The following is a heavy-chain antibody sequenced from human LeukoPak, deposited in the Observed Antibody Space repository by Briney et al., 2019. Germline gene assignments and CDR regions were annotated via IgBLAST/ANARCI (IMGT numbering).Heavy chain of an antibody. D-gene: IGHD1-26*01. Sequence: SGGSLRLSCAASGFTFSSYAMSWVRQAPGKGLEWVSAISGSGGSTYYADSVKGRFTISRDNSKNTLYLQMNSLRAEDTAVYYCAKTRPKWELLRVFHDYRGLGTLVTVSS. CDR2: ISGSGGST. CDR3: AKTRPKWELLRVFHDY. CDR1: GFTFSSYA. V-gene: IGHV3-23*01. J-gene: IGHJ4*02.